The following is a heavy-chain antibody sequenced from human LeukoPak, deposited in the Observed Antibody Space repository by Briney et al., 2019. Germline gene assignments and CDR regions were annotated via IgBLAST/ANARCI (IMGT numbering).Heavy chain of an antibody. CDR3: ARETVAGLCPDY. CDR2: IYYSGST. V-gene: IGHV4-39*07. D-gene: IGHD6-19*01. Sequence: SETLSLTCIVSGGSISISSYYWGWIRQPRGKGLECLGSIYYSGSTYYKASLKSRVTISVDTSKYQFSLKLSPVTAAVTAVYYCARETVAGLCPDYWGQGTLVTVSS. CDR1: GGSISISSYY. J-gene: IGHJ4*02.